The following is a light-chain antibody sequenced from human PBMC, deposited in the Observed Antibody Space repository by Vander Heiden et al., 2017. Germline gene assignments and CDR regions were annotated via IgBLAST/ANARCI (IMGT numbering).Light chain of an antibody. V-gene: IGKV3-11*01. CDR3: QQRSNGPPIT. J-gene: IGKJ3*01. Sequence: EIVLTQSPATLSLSPGERATLSCRASQSVSSYLAWYQQKPGQAPRLLIYDASNRATGIPDRFSGSGSGTDFTLTISSLEPEDFAVYYCQQRSNGPPITFGPGTKVDIK. CDR1: QSVSSY. CDR2: DAS.